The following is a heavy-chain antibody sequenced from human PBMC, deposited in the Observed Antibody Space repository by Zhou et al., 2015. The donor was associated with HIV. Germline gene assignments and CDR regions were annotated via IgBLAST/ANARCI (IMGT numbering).Heavy chain of an antibody. V-gene: IGHV1-18*01. CDR1: GDTFTNYG. D-gene: IGHD2-21*02. CDR3: ARCGGDRGDVCACFDY. J-gene: IGHJ4*02. Sequence: QVQLVQSGAEVKKPGASVKVSCKASGDTFTNYGISWVRQAPGQGLEWMGWISAYDDNTNYAQKFQGEVTMTTDTSTSTAYMELRSLRSEDTAVYYCARCGGDRGDVCACFDYWGQGTLVTVSS. CDR2: ISAYDDNT.